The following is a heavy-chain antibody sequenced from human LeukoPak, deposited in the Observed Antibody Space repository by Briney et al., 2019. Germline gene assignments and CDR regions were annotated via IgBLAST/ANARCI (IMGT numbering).Heavy chain of an antibody. CDR3: ARGPSVLGAIDN. Sequence: GGSLRLSCTASGFIFSRYWMHWVRQAPGKELVWVSRINNDGSIINTADSVKGRFTISRDNAKDMLYLQMDSLRAEDTAIYYCARGPSVLGAIDNWGQGTLVAVSS. D-gene: IGHD3-10*01. CDR2: INNDGSII. J-gene: IGHJ4*02. CDR1: GFIFSRYW. V-gene: IGHV3-74*01.